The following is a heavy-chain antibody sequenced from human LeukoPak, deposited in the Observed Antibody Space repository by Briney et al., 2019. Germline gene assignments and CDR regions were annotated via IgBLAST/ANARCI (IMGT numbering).Heavy chain of an antibody. D-gene: IGHD1/OR15-1a*01. CDR3: AKGRTNDY. V-gene: IGHV3-23*01. J-gene: IGHJ4*02. Sequence: GGSLRLSCAASGFTFSSSAMSWVRQTPERGLEWVSAISDTGGNTFYADSVKGRFTISRDNSKNTLYLQMNSLRAEDTAIYYCAKGRTNDYWGQGTLVTVSS. CDR1: GFTFSSSA. CDR2: ISDTGGNT.